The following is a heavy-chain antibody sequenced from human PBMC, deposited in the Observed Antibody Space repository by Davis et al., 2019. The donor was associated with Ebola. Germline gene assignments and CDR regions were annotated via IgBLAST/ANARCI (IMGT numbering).Heavy chain of an antibody. V-gene: IGHV1-2*04. CDR2: INPNSGGT. Sequence: ASVKVSCKASGYTFTGYYMHWVRQAPGQGLEWMGWINPNSGGTNYAQKFQGWVTMTRDTSISTAYMELSRLRSDDTAVYYCARDLERYGSGSFFDYWGQGTLVTVSS. J-gene: IGHJ4*02. D-gene: IGHD3-10*01. CDR3: ARDLERYGSGSFFDY. CDR1: GYTFTGYY.